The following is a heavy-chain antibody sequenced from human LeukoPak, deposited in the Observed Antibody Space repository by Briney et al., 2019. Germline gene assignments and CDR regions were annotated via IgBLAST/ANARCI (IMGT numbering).Heavy chain of an antibody. CDR3: ARGRLRSSSGSLYFQH. J-gene: IGHJ1*01. Sequence: PSETLSLTCAVYGGSFSGYYWSWIRQPPGKGLEWIGEINHSGSTNYNPSLKSRVTISVDTSKNQFSLKLSSVTAADTAVYYCARGRLRSSSGSLYFQHWGQGTLVTLSS. D-gene: IGHD6-13*01. CDR1: GGSFSGYY. V-gene: IGHV4-34*01. CDR2: INHSGST.